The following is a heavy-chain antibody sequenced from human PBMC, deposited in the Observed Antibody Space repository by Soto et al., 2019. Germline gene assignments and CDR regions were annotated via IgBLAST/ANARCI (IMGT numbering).Heavy chain of an antibody. CDR3: ARVLSGDYDFWSGYYGGDYYYGMDV. V-gene: IGHV4-59*01. Sequence: SEILSLTCTVSGGSISSYYWSWIRQPPGKGLEWIGYIYYSGSTNYNPSLKSRVTISVDTSKNQFSLKLSSVTAADTAVYYCARVLSGDYDFWSGYYGGDYYYGMDVWGQGTTVTVSS. D-gene: IGHD3-3*01. CDR2: IYYSGST. J-gene: IGHJ6*02. CDR1: GGSISSYY.